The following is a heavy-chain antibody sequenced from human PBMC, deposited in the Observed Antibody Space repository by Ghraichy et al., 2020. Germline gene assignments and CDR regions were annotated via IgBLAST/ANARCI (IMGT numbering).Heavy chain of an antibody. V-gene: IGHV3-23*01. J-gene: IGHJ4*02. CDR1: GFTFSSYA. CDR3: AKDYYDSSGYYYVWNYFDY. D-gene: IGHD3-22*01. CDR2: ISGSGGST. Sequence: GESLNISCAASGFTFSSYAMSWVRQAPGKGLEWVSAISGSGGSTYYADSVKGRFTISRDNSKNTLYLQMNSLRAEDTAVYYCAKDYYDSSGYYYVWNYFDYWGQGTLVTVSS.